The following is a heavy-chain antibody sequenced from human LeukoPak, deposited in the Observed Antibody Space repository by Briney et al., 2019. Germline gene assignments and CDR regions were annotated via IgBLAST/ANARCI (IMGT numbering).Heavy chain of an antibody. J-gene: IGHJ3*02. V-gene: IGHV4-39*07. CDR2: IYHSGST. Sequence: PSETLSLTCTVSGGSISSSSYYWGWIRQPPGKGLEWIGSIYHSGSTYYNPSLKSRVTISVDTSKNQFSLKLSSVTAADTAVYYCARGGSDSSHFDIWGQGTMVTVSS. D-gene: IGHD3-22*01. CDR1: GGSISSSSYY. CDR3: ARGGSDSSHFDI.